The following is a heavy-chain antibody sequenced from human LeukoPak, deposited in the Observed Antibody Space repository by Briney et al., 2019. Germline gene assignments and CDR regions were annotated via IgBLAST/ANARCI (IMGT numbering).Heavy chain of an antibody. J-gene: IGHJ4*02. Sequence: ASVKVSCKASGYTFTGYYMHWVRQAPGQGLEWMGWTNPNSGGANYAQKFQGRVTMTRDTSISTASIELNSLISDDTAVYYCATGRELEYSSSSDRTFDYWGQGTLVTVSS. CDR3: ATGRELEYSSSSDRTFDY. D-gene: IGHD6-6*01. CDR2: TNPNSGGA. CDR1: GYTFTGYY. V-gene: IGHV1-2*02.